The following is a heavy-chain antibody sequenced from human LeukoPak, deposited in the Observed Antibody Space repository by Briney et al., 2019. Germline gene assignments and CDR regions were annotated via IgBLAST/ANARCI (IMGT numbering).Heavy chain of an antibody. Sequence: GESLKISCQGSGCGFTSSWIGWVRQMPGKGLEWMGIIYPGDSDTRYSPSFQGQVTISADKSISTAYLQWSSLKASDTAMYYCARFSVGGTYYPNYWGQGTLVSVSS. D-gene: IGHD1-26*01. CDR3: ARFSVGGTYYPNY. V-gene: IGHV5-51*01. CDR1: GCGFTSSW. J-gene: IGHJ4*02. CDR2: IYPGDSDT.